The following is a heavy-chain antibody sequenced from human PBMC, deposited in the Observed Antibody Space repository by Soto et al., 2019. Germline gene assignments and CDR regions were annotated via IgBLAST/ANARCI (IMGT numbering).Heavy chain of an antibody. J-gene: IGHJ4*02. D-gene: IGHD6-13*01. CDR1: GGSFSGYY. CDR3: ARADSSGWYVGPIDY. Sequence: SETLSLTCAVYGGSFSGYYWSWIRQPPGKGLEWIGEINHSGSTNYNPSLKSRVTISVDTSKNQFSLKLSSVTAADTAVYYCARADSSGWYVGPIDYWGQGTLVTVSS. CDR2: INHSGST. V-gene: IGHV4-34*01.